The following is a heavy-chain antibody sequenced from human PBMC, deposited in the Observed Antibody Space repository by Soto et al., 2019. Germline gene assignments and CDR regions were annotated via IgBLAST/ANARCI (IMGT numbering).Heavy chain of an antibody. Sequence: VKVASNASGGPFISYAIIWGRQAPGQGLEWMGGIIPIFGTANYAQKFQGRVTITADESTSTAYMELSSLRSEDTAVYYCARGPAYDSSGYSDYWGQGTLVTVS. J-gene: IGHJ4*02. CDR2: IIPIFGTA. V-gene: IGHV1-69*01. CDR3: ARGPAYDSSGYSDY. CDR1: GGPFISYA. D-gene: IGHD3-22*01.